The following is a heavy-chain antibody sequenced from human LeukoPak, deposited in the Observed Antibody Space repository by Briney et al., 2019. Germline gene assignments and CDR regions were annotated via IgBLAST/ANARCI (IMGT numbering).Heavy chain of an antibody. J-gene: IGHJ4*02. D-gene: IGHD3-10*01. Sequence: ASVKVSCKASGYTFTSYGISWVRQAPGQGLEWMGWISAYNGNTNYAQKLQGRVTMTTDTSTSTAYMELRSLRSDDTAVYYCARVMTPQTLLWFGELYFDYWGQGTLVTVSS. CDR2: ISAYNGNT. V-gene: IGHV1-18*01. CDR1: GYTFTSYG. CDR3: ARVMTPQTLLWFGELYFDY.